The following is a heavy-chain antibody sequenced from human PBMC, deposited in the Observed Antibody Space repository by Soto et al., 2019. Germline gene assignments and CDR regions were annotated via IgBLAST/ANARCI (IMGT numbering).Heavy chain of an antibody. CDR2: VYHSGST. V-gene: IGHV4-59*01. D-gene: IGHD3-9*01. J-gene: IGHJ4*02. CDR1: GGSISTYY. Sequence: SETLSLTCTFSGGSISTYYWTWIRQPPGKGLEWLAYVYHSGSTNYNPSLKGRVTVSIDTSKNQFSLKLTSVTAADTGIYYCATDEDDNFFHYWGQGTMVTVS. CDR3: ATDEDDNFFHY.